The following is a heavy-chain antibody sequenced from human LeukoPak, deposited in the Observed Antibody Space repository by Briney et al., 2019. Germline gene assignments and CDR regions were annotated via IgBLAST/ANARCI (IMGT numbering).Heavy chain of an antibody. V-gene: IGHV3-7*01. CDR1: GFTFSSYW. D-gene: IGHD3-9*01. CDR3: ARVPLNSYYDILTGYYRNWYLDL. J-gene: IGHJ2*01. CDR2: IKQDGSEK. Sequence: PGGSLRLSCTASGFTFSSYWMSWVRQAPGKGLEWVANIKQDGSEKYYVDSVKGRFTISRDNAKNSLYLQMNSLRAEDTAVYYCARVPLNSYYDILTGYYRNWYLDLWGRGTLVTVSS.